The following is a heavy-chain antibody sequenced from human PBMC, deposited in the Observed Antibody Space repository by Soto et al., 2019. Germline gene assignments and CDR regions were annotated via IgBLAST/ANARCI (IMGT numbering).Heavy chain of an antibody. Sequence: GGSLRLSCEASGFIFSTYSMTWVRQAPGKGLEWVAAISPSGDSTYYADSVKGRLTISRDNSKNTVFLQMNSLSADDTALYYCVKEPDVWGQG. CDR3: VKEPDV. CDR1: GFIFSTYS. J-gene: IGHJ6*02. CDR2: ISPSGDST. V-gene: IGHV3-23*01.